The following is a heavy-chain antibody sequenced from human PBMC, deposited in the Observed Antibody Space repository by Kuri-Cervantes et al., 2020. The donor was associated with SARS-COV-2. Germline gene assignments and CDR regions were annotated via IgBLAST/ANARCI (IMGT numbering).Heavy chain of an antibody. Sequence: SETLSLTCTVSGGSISSSSYYWGWIRQPPGKGLEWIGSIYYSGSTYYNPSLKSQVTISVDTSKNQFSLKLSSVTAADTAVYYCARWGGQPDSSGPNELWGQGTLVTVSS. V-gene: IGHV4-39*01. CDR3: ARWGGQPDSSGPNEL. D-gene: IGHD3-22*01. J-gene: IGHJ4*02. CDR1: GGSISSSSYY. CDR2: IYYSGST.